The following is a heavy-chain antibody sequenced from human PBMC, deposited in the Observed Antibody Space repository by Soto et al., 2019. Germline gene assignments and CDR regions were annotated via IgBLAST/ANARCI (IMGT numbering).Heavy chain of an antibody. Sequence: QVQLVQSGDEVRKPGSSVKVSCKASGYIFVNYGIAWVRQAPGQGLEWMGWISPYSGKTHYASKVQGRLTMTTETSTSTADMDLWSLTSDDTAVYYCAMVDNYVTPTPQDVWGQGTTVTVSS. CDR1: GYIFVNYG. CDR2: ISPYSGKT. D-gene: IGHD3-16*01. CDR3: AMVDNYVTPTPQDV. V-gene: IGHV1-18*01. J-gene: IGHJ6*02.